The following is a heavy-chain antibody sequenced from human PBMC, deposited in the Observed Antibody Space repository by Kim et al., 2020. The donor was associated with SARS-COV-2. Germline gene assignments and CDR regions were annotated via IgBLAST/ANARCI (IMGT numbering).Heavy chain of an antibody. Sequence: SETLSLTCTVSGGSISTYYWTWIRQSPGKRLEWIGYISYSGSTSYSPSLKSRVTMSLDTSKNQFSLKLTSVTAADTAVYYCARDVLLDYSDKSGFDFWGQGTLVTVSS. CDR2: ISYSGST. CDR3: ARDVLLDYSDKSGFDF. CDR1: GGSISTYY. V-gene: IGHV4-59*13. J-gene: IGHJ4*02. D-gene: IGHD4-4*01.